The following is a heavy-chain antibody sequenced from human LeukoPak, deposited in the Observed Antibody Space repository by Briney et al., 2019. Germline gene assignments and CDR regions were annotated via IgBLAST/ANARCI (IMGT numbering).Heavy chain of an antibody. V-gene: IGHV1-2*02. CDR2: INPNSGGT. CDR3: ATHSLSSSWYDY. CDR1: GYTFTGYY. Sequence: GASVKVSCKASGYTFTGYYMHWVRQAPGQGPEWMGWINPNSGGTNYAQKFQGRVTMTRDTSISTAYMELSRLRSDDTAVYYCATHSLSSSWYDYWGQGTLVTVSS. D-gene: IGHD6-13*01. J-gene: IGHJ4*02.